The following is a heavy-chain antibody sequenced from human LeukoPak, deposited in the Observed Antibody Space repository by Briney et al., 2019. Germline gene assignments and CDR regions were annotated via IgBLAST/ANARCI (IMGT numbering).Heavy chain of an antibody. V-gene: IGHV4-31*03. CDR3: ARGGVVTTTPRFDP. Sequence: PSETLSLTCTVSHGSIRSGGYYWSWLRQHPEKGLEWIGHIYLTGSTHYNASLKSRLTMSVDTSRNQFSLRLDSVTVADTAVYYCARGGVVTTTPRFDPWGQGTLVIVSS. D-gene: IGHD1-1*01. CDR1: HGSIRSGGYY. J-gene: IGHJ5*02. CDR2: IYLTGST.